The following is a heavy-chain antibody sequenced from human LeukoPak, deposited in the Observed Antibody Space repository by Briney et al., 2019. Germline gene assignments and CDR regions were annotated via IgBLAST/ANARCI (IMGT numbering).Heavy chain of an antibody. CDR1: GGTFSSYA. CDR2: IIPIFGTA. D-gene: IGHD4-17*01. V-gene: IGHV1-69*05. J-gene: IGHJ4*02. Sequence: ASVKVSCKASGGTFSSYAISWVRQAPGQGLEWMGRIIPIFGTANYAQKFQGRVTITTDESTSTAYMELSSLRSEDTAVYYCARDGYSDYGDYEGSGYSGQGTLVTVSS. CDR3: ARDGYSDYGDYEGSGY.